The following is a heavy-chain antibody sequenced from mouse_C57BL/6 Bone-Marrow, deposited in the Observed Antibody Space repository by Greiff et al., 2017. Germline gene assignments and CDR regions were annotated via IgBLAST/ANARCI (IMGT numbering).Heavy chain of an antibody. V-gene: IGHV1-5*01. CDR3: TGDYYGRSWFAY. CDR2: IYPGNSDT. J-gene: IGHJ3*01. Sequence: EVQLQQSGTVLARPGASVKMSCKTSGYTFTSYWMHWVKQRPGQGLEWIGAIYPGNSDTSYNQKFKGKAKLTAVTSASTAYMELSSLTNEDSAVYYGTGDYYGRSWFAYWGQGTLVTVSA. CDR1: GYTFTSYW. D-gene: IGHD1-1*01.